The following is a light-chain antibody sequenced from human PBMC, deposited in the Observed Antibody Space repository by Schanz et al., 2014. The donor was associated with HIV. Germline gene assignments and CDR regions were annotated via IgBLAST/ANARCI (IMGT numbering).Light chain of an antibody. CDR1: SGDVGSYNY. CDR3: CSYAGTYTVI. V-gene: IGLV2-14*03. CDR2: DVS. J-gene: IGLJ2*01. Sequence: QSALTQPASVSASPGQTVTISCTGTSGDVGSYNYVSWYQQHPGKAPKLMIYDVSNRPSGVSSRFSGSKSGNTASLTISGLQAEDEADYYCCSYAGTYTVIFGGGTKLTVL.